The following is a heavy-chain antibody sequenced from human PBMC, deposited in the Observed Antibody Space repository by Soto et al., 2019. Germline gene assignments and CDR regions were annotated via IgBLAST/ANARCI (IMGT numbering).Heavy chain of an antibody. V-gene: IGHV3-23*01. CDR1: GFTFSSFA. D-gene: IGHD3-3*01. CDR3: AKSAISGVLITYVDY. J-gene: IGHJ4*02. Sequence: GGSLRLSCAASGFTFSSFAMSWVRQAPGKGLEWVSTISENGGSTYYTDSVKGRFTISRDNSKNTLYLQMNSLGAEDTAVYYCAKSAISGVLITYVDYWGQGTLVTVSS. CDR2: ISENGGST.